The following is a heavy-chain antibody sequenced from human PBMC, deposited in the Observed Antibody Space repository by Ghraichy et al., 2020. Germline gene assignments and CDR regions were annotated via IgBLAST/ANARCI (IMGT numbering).Heavy chain of an antibody. D-gene: IGHD2-15*01. J-gene: IGHJ1*01. V-gene: IGHV3-15*01. Sequence: GSLRLSCAVSGFTFSNAWMSWVRQAPGKGLEWVGRIKSKTDGGTTDHAAPVKGRFTVSRDDSQNTLYLQMNSLKSEDTAVYYCTIDRSDANVVVQAEQFRDWGQGTLVTVSS. CDR3: TIDRSDANVVVQAEQFRD. CDR2: IKSKTDGGTT. CDR1: GFTFSNAW.